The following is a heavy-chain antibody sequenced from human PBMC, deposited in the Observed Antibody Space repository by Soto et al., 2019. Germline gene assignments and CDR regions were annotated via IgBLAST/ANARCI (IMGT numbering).Heavy chain of an antibody. J-gene: IGHJ6*02. CDR3: AKVQRGGSYHYGMDV. CDR1: GFTFSSYA. D-gene: IGHD1-26*01. Sequence: EVQLLESGGGLVQPGGSLRLSCAASGFTFSSYAMSWVRQAPGKGLEWVSAISGSGGSTYYADSVKGRFTISRDNSKNTLYLQMNSLRAADTAVYYCAKVQRGGSYHYGMDVWGQGTTVTVSS. CDR2: ISGSGGST. V-gene: IGHV3-23*01.